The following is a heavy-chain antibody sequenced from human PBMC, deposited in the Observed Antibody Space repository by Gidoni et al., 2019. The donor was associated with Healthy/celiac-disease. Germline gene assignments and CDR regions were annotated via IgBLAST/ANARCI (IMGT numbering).Heavy chain of an antibody. CDR1: GFTFSSYA. V-gene: IGHV3-30*04. Sequence: QVQLVESGGGVVQPGRSLRLSCAASGFTFSSYAMHWVRQAPGKGLEWVAVISYDGSNKYYADSVKGRFTISRDNSKNTLYLQMNSLRAEDTAVYYCARGRRDGYKPGDDLFDWGQGTLVTVSS. D-gene: IGHD5-12*01. J-gene: IGHJ4*02. CDR3: ARGRRDGYKPGDDLFD. CDR2: ISYDGSNK.